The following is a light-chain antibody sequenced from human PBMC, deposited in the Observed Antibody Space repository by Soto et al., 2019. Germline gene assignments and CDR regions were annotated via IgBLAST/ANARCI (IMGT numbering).Light chain of an antibody. CDR3: SSYAGSSNFVV. Sequence: ALTQPPSASGSPGQSVTISCTGTSSDVGGYNFVSWYQQHPGKAPKLMIYEVSKRPSGVPDRFSGSKSDNTASLTVSGLQAEDEADYYCSSYAGSSNFVVFGGGTKLTVL. CDR2: EVS. J-gene: IGLJ2*01. CDR1: SSDVGGYNF. V-gene: IGLV2-8*01.